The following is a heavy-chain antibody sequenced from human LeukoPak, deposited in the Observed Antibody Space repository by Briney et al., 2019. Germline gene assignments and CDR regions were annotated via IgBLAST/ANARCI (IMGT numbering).Heavy chain of an antibody. CDR2: IIPIFGTA. D-gene: IGHD3-22*01. CDR1: GGTFISYA. V-gene: IGHV1-69*05. Sequence: SVKVSCKASGGTFISYAISWVRQVPGQGLEWMGGIIPIFGTANYAQKFQGRVTITTDESTSTAYMELSSLRSEDTAVYYCARDREATYDSSGYYDYWGQGTLVTVSS. CDR3: ARDREATYDSSGYYDY. J-gene: IGHJ4*02.